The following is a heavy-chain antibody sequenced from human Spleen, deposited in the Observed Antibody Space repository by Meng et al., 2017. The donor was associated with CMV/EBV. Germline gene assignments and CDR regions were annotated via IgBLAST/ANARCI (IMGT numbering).Heavy chain of an antibody. V-gene: IGHV4-4*02. CDR2: IYRTGNT. Sequence: TCAGSGGSISNSSWWPWVPQPPGQGLEWIGQIYRTGNTNYNPSLKSRVTISLDKSKNHFSLNLSPVTAADTAVYYCVRGGSSSEWFDPWGQGTLVTVSS. CDR1: GGSISNSSW. CDR3: VRGGSSSEWFDP. J-gene: IGHJ5*02. D-gene: IGHD6-13*01.